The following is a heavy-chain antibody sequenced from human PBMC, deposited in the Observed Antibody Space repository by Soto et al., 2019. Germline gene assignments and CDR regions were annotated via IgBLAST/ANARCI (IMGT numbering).Heavy chain of an antibody. V-gene: IGHV4-31*03. D-gene: IGHD3-3*01. CDR3: ARGVTYYDFWSGYYYYYYGMDV. Sequence: QVQLQESGPGLVKPSQTLSLTCTVSGGSISSGGYYWSWIRQHPGKGLEWIGYIYYSGSTYYNPSLKSRVTISVDTSKNQFCLKLSSVTAADTAVYYCARGVTYYDFWSGYYYYYYGMDVWGQGTTVTVSS. CDR1: GGSISSGGYY. J-gene: IGHJ6*02. CDR2: IYYSGST.